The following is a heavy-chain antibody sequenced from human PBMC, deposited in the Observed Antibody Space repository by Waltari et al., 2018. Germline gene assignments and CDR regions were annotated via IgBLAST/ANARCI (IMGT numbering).Heavy chain of an antibody. CDR2: IYYSGRT. J-gene: IGHJ3*02. D-gene: IGHD6-13*01. Sequence: QVQLQESGPGLVKPSETLSLTCTVSGGSISSYYWSWIRQPPGKGLEWIGYIYYSGRTNYNPSLRSRVTISVDTSKNQFSLKLSSVTAADTAVYYCARDEYSSSWYPHAFDIWGQGTMVTVSS. V-gene: IGHV4-59*01. CDR1: GGSISSYY. CDR3: ARDEYSSSWYPHAFDI.